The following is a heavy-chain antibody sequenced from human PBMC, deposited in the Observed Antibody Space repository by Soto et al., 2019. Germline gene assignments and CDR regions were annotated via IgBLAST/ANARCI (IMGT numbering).Heavy chain of an antibody. CDR1: GGSISSYY. D-gene: IGHD3-9*01. Sequence: SSETLSLTCTVSGGSISSYYWSWIRQPPGKGLEWIGYIYYSGSTNYNPSLKSRVTISVDTSKNQFSLKLSSVTAADTAVYYCARHVSRYILTGPDAFDIWGQGTMVTVSS. CDR2: IYYSGST. CDR3: ARHVSRYILTGPDAFDI. J-gene: IGHJ3*02. V-gene: IGHV4-59*08.